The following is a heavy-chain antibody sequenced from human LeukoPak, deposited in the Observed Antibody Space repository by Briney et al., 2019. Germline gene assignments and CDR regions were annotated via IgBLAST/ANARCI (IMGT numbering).Heavy chain of an antibody. CDR2: ITPIFGTA. Sequence: ASVKVSCKASGGTFSSYAISWVRQAPGQGLEWMGRITPIFGTANYAQKFQGRVTITTDESTSTAYMELSSLRSEDTAVYYCAREPQSVEGFGELSPHYYYYYMDVWGKGTTVTVSS. D-gene: IGHD3-10*01. V-gene: IGHV1-69*05. CDR1: GGTFSSYA. CDR3: AREPQSVEGFGELSPHYYYYYMDV. J-gene: IGHJ6*03.